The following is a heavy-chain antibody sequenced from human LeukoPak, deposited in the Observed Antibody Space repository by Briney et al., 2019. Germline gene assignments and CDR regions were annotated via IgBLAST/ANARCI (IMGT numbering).Heavy chain of an antibody. CDR3: TSWGDTTAEYFQR. Sequence: PGGSLGLSCVVSGFTFNRCWMNCVRQAPGKGLEWVAHINPDGRDTYYVDSVKGRFTISRDNAQNSMYLQMNSLRVEDTAVYYCTSWGDTTAEYFQRWGQGTLVTVSS. D-gene: IGHD2-21*02. V-gene: IGHV3-7*01. CDR2: INPDGRDT. J-gene: IGHJ1*01. CDR1: GFTFNRCW.